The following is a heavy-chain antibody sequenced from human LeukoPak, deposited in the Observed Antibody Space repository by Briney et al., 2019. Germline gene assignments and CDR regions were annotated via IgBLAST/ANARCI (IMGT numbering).Heavy chain of an antibody. D-gene: IGHD4-17*01. V-gene: IGHV3-21*01. CDR3: ARVAGDYPYYYYGMDV. CDR2: ISSSSYI. Sequence: GGSLRLSCAASGFTFSSYSMNWVRQAPGKGLEWVSSISSSSYIYYADSVKGRFTISRDNAKNSLYLQMNSLRAEDAAVYYCARVAGDYPYYYYGMDVWGKGTTVTVSS. J-gene: IGHJ6*04. CDR1: GFTFSSYS.